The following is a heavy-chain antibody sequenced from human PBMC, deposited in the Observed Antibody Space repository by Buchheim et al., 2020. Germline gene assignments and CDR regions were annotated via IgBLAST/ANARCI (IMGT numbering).Heavy chain of an antibody. CDR3: TTGDYGSSGYLMDKDY. D-gene: IGHD3-22*01. CDR1: GFTFTNAW. J-gene: IGHJ4*02. V-gene: IGHV3-15*07. Sequence: EVQLVESGGGLVKPGGSLRISCAASGFTFTNAWMNWVRQVPGKGLEWVGRIKSRTDGGRIDYAAPVKGRFTVSRDDSINTLYLRMNNLKIEDTAVYYCTTGDYGSSGYLMDKDYWGQGTL. CDR2: IKSRTDGGRI.